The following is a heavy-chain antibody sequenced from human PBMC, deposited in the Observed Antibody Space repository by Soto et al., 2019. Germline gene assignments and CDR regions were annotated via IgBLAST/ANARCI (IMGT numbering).Heavy chain of an antibody. CDR2: IFHSGST. J-gene: IGHJ4*02. Sequence: SETLSLTCAVSGGSISSGGYSWSWIRQPPGKGLEWIGYIFHSGSTYYNPSLKSRVTISVDRSKNQFSLKLSSVTAADTAVYYCARGNVVAIDYWGQGTLVTVSS. D-gene: IGHD2-21*01. V-gene: IGHV4-30-2*01. CDR3: ARGNVVAIDY. CDR1: GGSISSGGYS.